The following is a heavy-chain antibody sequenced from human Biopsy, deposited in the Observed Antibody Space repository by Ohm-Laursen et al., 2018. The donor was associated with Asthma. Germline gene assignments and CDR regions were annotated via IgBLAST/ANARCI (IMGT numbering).Heavy chain of an antibody. D-gene: IGHD5-18*01. CDR3: ARFKRGYSYGYAGVFDY. Sequence: SLRLSCAATGFTFSSYSMNWVRQAPGKGLEGVSYISSSRTTIYYADSVKGRFTISRDNAKNSLYLQMNSLRDEETAVYYCARFKRGYSYGYAGVFDYWGQGTLVTVSS. V-gene: IGHV3-48*02. CDR2: ISSSRTTI. J-gene: IGHJ4*02. CDR1: GFTFSSYS.